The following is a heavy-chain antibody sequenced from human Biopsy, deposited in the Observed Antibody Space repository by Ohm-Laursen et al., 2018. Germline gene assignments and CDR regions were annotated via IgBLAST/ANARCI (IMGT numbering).Heavy chain of an antibody. CDR3: SKHGSGWTGDDAFHI. CDR1: GGSISGSS. CDR2: ISYSRNT. Sequence: SDTLSLTCTVSGGSISGSSWRWIRQAPGKGLEWIGYISYSRNTNYNPSLKSRITISVDTAKNQFSLKLTSVTAADTAVYYCSKHGSGWTGDDAFHIWGQGTMVTVSS. D-gene: IGHD6-19*01. V-gene: IGHV4-59*08. J-gene: IGHJ3*02.